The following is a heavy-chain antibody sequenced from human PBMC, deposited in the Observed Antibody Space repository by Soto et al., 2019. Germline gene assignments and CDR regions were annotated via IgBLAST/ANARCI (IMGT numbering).Heavy chain of an antibody. CDR1: GFTFSGSA. J-gene: IGHJ6*02. Sequence: EVQLVESGGGLVQPGGSLKLSCVASGFTFSGSAMHWVRQASGKGLEWVGRIRSKANSYATAYAASVKGRFTISRDDSKNTAYLQMNSLKTEDTAVYYCITANYYYYGMDVWGQGTTVTVSS. CDR2: IRSKANSYAT. CDR3: ITANYYYYGMDV. V-gene: IGHV3-73*02.